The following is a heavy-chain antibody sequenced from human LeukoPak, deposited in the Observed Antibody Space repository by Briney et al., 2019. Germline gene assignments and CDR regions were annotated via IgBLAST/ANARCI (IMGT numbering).Heavy chain of an antibody. CDR1: GFTFSSYG. J-gene: IGHJ4*02. CDR2: ISYDGSNK. CDR3: AKDASYGGNSAPFDY. Sequence: GGSLRLSCAASGFTFSSYGMHWVRQAPGKGLEWVAVISYDGSNKYYADSVKGRFTISRDNAKNSLYLQMNSLRAKDMALYYCAKDASYGGNSAPFDYWGQGTLVTVSS. V-gene: IGHV3-30*18. D-gene: IGHD4-23*01.